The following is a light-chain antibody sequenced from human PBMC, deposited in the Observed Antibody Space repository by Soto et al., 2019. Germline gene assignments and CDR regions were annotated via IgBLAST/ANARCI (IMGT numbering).Light chain of an antibody. J-gene: IGKJ1*01. CDR3: QHDKRYSWT. CDR2: DTF. V-gene: IGKV1-5*01. CDR1: DNIDNW. Sequence: DIQMTQSPSTLSASVGDPVTITCRASDNIDNWLAWYQQKPGKAPKLLIYDTFSLESGVPSRFSGSGSGTEFTLTISSLQPDDFATYYCQHDKRYSWTFGQGTKVEIK.